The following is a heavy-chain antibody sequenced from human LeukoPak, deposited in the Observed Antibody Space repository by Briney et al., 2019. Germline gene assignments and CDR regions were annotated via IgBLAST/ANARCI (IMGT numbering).Heavy chain of an antibody. J-gene: IGHJ4*02. Sequence: GGSLRLSCAASGFTFSSYSMNWVRQAPGKGLEWVSSISSSSYIYYADSVKGRFTISRDNAKNSLYLQMNSLRAEDTAVYYCASSPVYSSAPTRFDYWGQGTLVTVSS. V-gene: IGHV3-21*01. CDR1: GFTFSSYS. CDR3: ASSPVYSSAPTRFDY. CDR2: ISSSSYI. D-gene: IGHD6-19*01.